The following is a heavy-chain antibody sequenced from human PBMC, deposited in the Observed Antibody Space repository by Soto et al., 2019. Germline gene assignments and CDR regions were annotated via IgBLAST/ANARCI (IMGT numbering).Heavy chain of an antibody. D-gene: IGHD3-10*01. CDR3: ASNRVSMVRGVIDWFDP. V-gene: IGHV4-39*01. Sequence: PSETLSLTSSVAGGPIISRNYYRGWIRQPPGKGLEWIGSIFHSGSTDYNASLKSRVTISVDTSKNQFSLKLSSVTAADTAVDYCASNRVSMVRGVIDWFDPWGQG. CDR2: IFHSGST. CDR1: GGPIISRNYY. J-gene: IGHJ5*02.